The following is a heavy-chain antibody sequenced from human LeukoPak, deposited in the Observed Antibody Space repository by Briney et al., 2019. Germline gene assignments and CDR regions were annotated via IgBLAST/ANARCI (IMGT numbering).Heavy chain of an antibody. CDR2: INHSGST. Sequence: SETLSLTCAVYGGSFSGYYWSWIRQPPGKGLEWIGEINHSGSTNYNPSLKSRVTISVDTSKNQFSLKLSSVTAAETAVYYCARHSKLRYFDWLSNWGQGTLVTVSS. D-gene: IGHD3-9*01. J-gene: IGHJ4*02. CDR3: ARHSKLRYFDWLSN. CDR1: GGSFSGYY. V-gene: IGHV4-34*01.